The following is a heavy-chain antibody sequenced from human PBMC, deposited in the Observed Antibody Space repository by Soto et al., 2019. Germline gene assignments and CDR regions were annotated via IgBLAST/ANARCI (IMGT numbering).Heavy chain of an antibody. V-gene: IGHV3-74*03. CDR3: ARGDRGAFDL. Sequence: EVQLVESGGGLVQPGESLRLSCAASGFTFSYYWMHWVRQAPGKGLVWVSRIHSDGSSTTYADSVKDRFTISRDNARNTLYLQRNSLGGEDTAVYYCARGDRGAFDLWGQGTVLTVSS. J-gene: IGHJ3*01. CDR2: IHSDGSST. D-gene: IGHD1-26*01. CDR1: GFTFSYYW.